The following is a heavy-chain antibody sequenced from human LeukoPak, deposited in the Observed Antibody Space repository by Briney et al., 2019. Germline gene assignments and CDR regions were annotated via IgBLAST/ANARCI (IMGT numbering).Heavy chain of an antibody. V-gene: IGHV1-2*02. D-gene: IGHD3-9*01. CDR3: ARVVDILTGHDTALDY. Sequence: ASVKVSCKASGYTFTGYYIHWVRQAPGQGLEWMGWINPNTGGTNSAQNFQGRVTMTTVTSISTAYMELSRLRSDDTAVYYCARVVDILTGHDTALDYWGQGTLVTVSS. CDR1: GYTFTGYY. J-gene: IGHJ4*02. CDR2: INPNTGGT.